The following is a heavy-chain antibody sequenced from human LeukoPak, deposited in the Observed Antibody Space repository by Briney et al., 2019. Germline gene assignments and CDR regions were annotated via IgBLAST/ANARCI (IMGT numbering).Heavy chain of an antibody. CDR3: ARGYCSSTSCYTSWFDP. CDR1: GYIFSNYY. D-gene: IGHD2-2*02. CDR2: ISSSSSYI. J-gene: IGHJ5*02. Sequence: GGSLRLSCAASGYIFSNYYMNWVRQAPGKGLEWVSSISSSSSYIYYADSVKGRFTISRDNAKNSLYLQMNSLRAEDTAVYYCARGYCSSTSCYTSWFDPWGQGTLVTVSS. V-gene: IGHV3-21*01.